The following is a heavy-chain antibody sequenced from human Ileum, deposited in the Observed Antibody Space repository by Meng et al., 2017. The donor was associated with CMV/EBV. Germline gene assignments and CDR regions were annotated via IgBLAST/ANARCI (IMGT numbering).Heavy chain of an antibody. CDR3: VKGSQYTGRPSEV. Sequence: CAASEFSFSSFGISWVRQAPGKGLYWVSSISGDGVSTYYAESVKGRFTISRDNFRNTLYLQMNSLRGEDTAVYYCVKGSQYTGRPSEVWGQGTLVTVSS. CDR1: EFSFSSFG. V-gene: IGHV3-23*01. D-gene: IGHD1-26*01. CDR2: ISGDGVST. J-gene: IGHJ4*02.